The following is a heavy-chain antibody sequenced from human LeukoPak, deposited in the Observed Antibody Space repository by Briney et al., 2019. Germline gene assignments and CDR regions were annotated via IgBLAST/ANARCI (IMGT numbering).Heavy chain of an antibody. CDR2: ISYDGSNK. CDR1: GFTFSSYG. V-gene: IGHV3-30*18. CDR3: AKDRGVAAASINWFDP. D-gene: IGHD6-13*01. Sequence: PGRSLRLSCAASGFTFSSYGMHWVRQAPGKGLEWVAVISYDGSNKYYADSVKGRFTISRDNSKNTLYLQMNSLRAEDTAVYYCAKDRGVAAASINWFDPWGQGTLVTVSS. J-gene: IGHJ5*02.